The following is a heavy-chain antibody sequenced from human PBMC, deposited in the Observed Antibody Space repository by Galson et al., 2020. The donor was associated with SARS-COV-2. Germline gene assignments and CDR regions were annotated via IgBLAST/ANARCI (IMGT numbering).Heavy chain of an antibody. J-gene: IGHJ4*02. CDR1: GFTFSSYG. CDR2: IWYDGSNK. Sequence: GGSLRLSCAASGFTFSSYGMHWVRQAPGKGLERVAVIWYDGSNKYYADSVKGRFTISRDNSKNTLYLQMNSLRAEDTAVYYCARDRVPSSGEYYFDYWGQGTLVTVSS. CDR3: ARDRVPSSGEYYFDY. D-gene: IGHD6-19*01. V-gene: IGHV3-33*01.